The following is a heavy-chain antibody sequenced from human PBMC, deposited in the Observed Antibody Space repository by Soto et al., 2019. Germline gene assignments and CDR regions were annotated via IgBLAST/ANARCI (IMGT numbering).Heavy chain of an antibody. CDR3: ARLRITTVRGVPAVAFDI. CDR2: IYYSGST. CDR1: GGSISSSSYY. J-gene: IGHJ3*02. D-gene: IGHD3-10*01. V-gene: IGHV4-39*01. Sequence: QLQLQESGPGLVKPSETLSLTCTVSGGSISSSSYYWGWIRQPPGKGLEWIGSIYYSGSTYYNPSLKSRVTISVDTSKNQFSLKLSSVTAADTAVYYCARLRITTVRGVPAVAFDIWGQGTMVTVSS.